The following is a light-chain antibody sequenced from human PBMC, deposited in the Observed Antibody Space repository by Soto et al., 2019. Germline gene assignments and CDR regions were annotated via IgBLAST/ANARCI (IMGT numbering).Light chain of an antibody. J-gene: IGKJ1*01. CDR3: QQYESYRT. CDR2: EAS. V-gene: IGKV1-5*03. Sequence: DIQMTQSPSTLSAYVGDRVTITCRASQSIGRWLAWYQQKPGKAPKLLIYEASSLESGVSSRFRSSGSGIEFTFTIPSLQPDDFATYYCQQYESYRTFGPGTKVEI. CDR1: QSIGRW.